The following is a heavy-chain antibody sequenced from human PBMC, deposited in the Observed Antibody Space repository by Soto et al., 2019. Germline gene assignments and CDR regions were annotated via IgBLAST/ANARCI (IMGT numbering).Heavy chain of an antibody. V-gene: IGHV5-51*01. CDR3: ARQIHSTYYYYGMDV. D-gene: IGHD5-18*01. CDR1: GSTFTSYW. J-gene: IGHJ6*02. CDR2: IYPGDSDT. Sequence: LKISCKGSGSTFTSYWFAWVRQVPGKGLEWMGFIYPGDSDTRYSPSFQGQVTISADRSISTAYLHWSSLKASDTAIYYCARQIHSTYYYYGMDVWGQGTTVTVSS.